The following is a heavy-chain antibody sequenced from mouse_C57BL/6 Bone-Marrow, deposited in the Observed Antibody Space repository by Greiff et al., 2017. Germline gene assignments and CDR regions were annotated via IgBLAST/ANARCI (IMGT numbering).Heavy chain of an antibody. Sequence: QVQLQQPGAELVKPGASVKMSCKASGYTFTSYWITWVKQRTGQGLEWIGDIYPGSGSTNYNEKLKSKATLTVDTSSITAYMPLSSLTSEDSAVYYCARCQTGTDYWGQGTTLTVSS. V-gene: IGHV1-55*01. CDR2: IYPGSGST. CDR3: ARCQTGTDY. J-gene: IGHJ2*01. D-gene: IGHD4-1*01. CDR1: GYTFTSYW.